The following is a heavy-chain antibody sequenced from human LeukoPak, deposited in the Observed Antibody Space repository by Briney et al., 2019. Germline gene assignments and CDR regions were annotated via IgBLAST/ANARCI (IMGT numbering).Heavy chain of an antibody. CDR1: GGSFSGYY. J-gene: IGHJ6*03. CDR3: ARAPPYCSSTSCSPYYMDV. D-gene: IGHD2-2*01. V-gene: IGHV4-34*01. CDR2: INHSGNT. Sequence: SETLSLTCAVYGGSFSGYYWSWIRQPPGKGLEWIGEINHSGNTNYNPSLKSRVTISVDTSKNQFSLKLSSVTAADTAVYYCARAPPYCSSTSCSPYYMDVWGKGTTVTVSS.